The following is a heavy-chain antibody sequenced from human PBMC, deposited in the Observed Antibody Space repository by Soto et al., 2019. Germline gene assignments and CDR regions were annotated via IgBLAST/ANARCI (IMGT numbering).Heavy chain of an antibody. CDR2: IRSKGNNYAT. V-gene: IGHV3-73*01. Sequence: EVQLVESGGGLVQPGGSLKLSCAASVFTFSGSALHWVREASGKGLEWVGSIRSKGNNYATAYGASLKGRFTISRDDSKNTAYLQVNSLNTEDTAVYYCSRQAPDFSSGKPQDYMDVRGKGAPVTVSS. CDR1: VFTFSGSA. D-gene: IGHD3-3*01. CDR3: SRQAPDFSSGKPQDYMDV. J-gene: IGHJ6*03.